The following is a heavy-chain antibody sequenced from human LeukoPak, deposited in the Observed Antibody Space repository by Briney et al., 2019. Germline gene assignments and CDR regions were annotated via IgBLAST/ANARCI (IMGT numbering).Heavy chain of an antibody. V-gene: IGHV4-39*07. CDR3: ARDPSSWS. J-gene: IGHJ5*02. CDR2: IYYSGST. CDR1: GGSISSSSYY. Sequence: SETPSLTCSVSGGSISSSSYYWGWIRQPPGKGLEWIGSIYYSGSTYYNPSLKSRVTISVDTSKNQLSLKLSSVTAADTAVYYCARDPSSWSWGQGTLVTVSS. D-gene: IGHD6-13*01.